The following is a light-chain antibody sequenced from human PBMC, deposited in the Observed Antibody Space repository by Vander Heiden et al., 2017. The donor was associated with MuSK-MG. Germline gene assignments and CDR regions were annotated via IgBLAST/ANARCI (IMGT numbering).Light chain of an antibody. J-gene: IGLJ2*01. Sequence: SSELTQDPAVSVALGQTVRITCQGDSLRSYYASWYQQKPAQAPVLVIYGKNNRPSGIPDRFSGSSSGNTASLTIPGAQAEDEADYYCNARDSSGNLVVFGGGTKLTVL. CDR3: NARDSSGNLVV. CDR2: GKN. CDR1: SLRSYY. V-gene: IGLV3-19*01.